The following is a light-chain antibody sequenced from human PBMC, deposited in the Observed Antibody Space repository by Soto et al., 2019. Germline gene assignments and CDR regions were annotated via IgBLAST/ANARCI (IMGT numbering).Light chain of an antibody. CDR3: QQYYSTPLT. CDR1: QSLLSTSNNKNY. V-gene: IGKV4-1*01. J-gene: IGKJ4*01. CDR2: WAS. Sequence: DFVMTQSPDSLAVSLGERATINCKSSQSLLSTSNNKNYVAWYQQEPGQPPKLLIYWASTRESGVPERFSGRGSGTDFSLTVTRLQAEEVAVYYCQQYYSTPLTYGGGTKVEIK.